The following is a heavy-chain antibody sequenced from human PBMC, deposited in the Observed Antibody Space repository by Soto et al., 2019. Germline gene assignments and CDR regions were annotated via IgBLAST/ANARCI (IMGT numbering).Heavy chain of an antibody. CDR2: IFGSGITT. J-gene: IGHJ3*01. CDR1: GFNFSSDV. V-gene: IGHV3-23*01. CDR3: AKSQSGSFFAAFDL. Sequence: PGGSLRLSCAASGFNFSSDVMNWVRQTPGKGLEWVASIFGSGITTYYADSVKGRFTISRDNSKNTLHLQLNSLRAEDTALYYCAKSQSGSFFAAFDLWGQASLVTVSS. D-gene: IGHD1-26*01.